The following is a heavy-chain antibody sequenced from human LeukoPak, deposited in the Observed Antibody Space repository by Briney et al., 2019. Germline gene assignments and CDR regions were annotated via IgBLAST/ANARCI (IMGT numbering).Heavy chain of an antibody. CDR1: GFTFSSYG. CDR3: ARGAIFGAGRAMDV. V-gene: IGHV3-48*04. CDR2: ISSSIGTK. Sequence: PGGSLRLSCAASGFTFSSYGMNWVRQAPGKGLEWISYISSSIGTKYYADSVKGRFTISSDNAEISLYLQMSSLRAEDTAVYYCARGAIFGAGRAMDVWGKGTTVTVSS. J-gene: IGHJ6*03. D-gene: IGHD3-3*01.